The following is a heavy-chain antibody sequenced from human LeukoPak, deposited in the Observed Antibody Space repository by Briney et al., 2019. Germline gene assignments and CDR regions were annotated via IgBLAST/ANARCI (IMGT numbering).Heavy chain of an antibody. V-gene: IGHV3-66*01. CDR3: ARDRRGSGVHDH. J-gene: IGHJ4*02. CDR1: GFTVSSNY. Sequence: PGGSLRLSCAASGFTVSSNYMSWVRQAPGKGLEWVSVIYSGGSTYYADSVKGRFTISRDNSKNTLYLQMNSRRAEDTVVYYCARDRRGSGVHDHWGQGTLVSVSS. CDR2: IYSGGST. D-gene: IGHD6-19*01.